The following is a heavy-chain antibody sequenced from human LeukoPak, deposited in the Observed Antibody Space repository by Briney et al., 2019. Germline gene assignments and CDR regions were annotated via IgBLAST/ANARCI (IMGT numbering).Heavy chain of an antibody. D-gene: IGHD3-9*01. V-gene: IGHV4-39*07. Sequence: PSETLSLTCTVSGGSISSSSYYWGWIRQPPGKGLEWIGSIYYSGSTYYNPSLKSRVTISVDTFKNQFSPKLSSVTAADTAVYYCARGFPGRPNPYYDILTGYYFDYWGQGTLVTVSS. J-gene: IGHJ4*02. CDR2: IYYSGST. CDR3: ARGFPGRPNPYYDILTGYYFDY. CDR1: GGSISSSSYY.